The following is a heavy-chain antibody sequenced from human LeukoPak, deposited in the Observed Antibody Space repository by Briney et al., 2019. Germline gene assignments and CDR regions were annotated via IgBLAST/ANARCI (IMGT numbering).Heavy chain of an antibody. CDR3: ARGPNSSSWYYFDY. J-gene: IGHJ4*02. V-gene: IGHV3-30-3*01. CDR1: GFTFSSYA. Sequence: GGSLRLSCAASGFTFSSYAMSWVRQAPGKGLEWVAVISYDGSNKYYADSVKGRFTISRDNSKNTLYLQMNSLRAEDTAVYYCARGPNSSSWYYFDYWGQGTLVTVSS. CDR2: ISYDGSNK. D-gene: IGHD6-13*01.